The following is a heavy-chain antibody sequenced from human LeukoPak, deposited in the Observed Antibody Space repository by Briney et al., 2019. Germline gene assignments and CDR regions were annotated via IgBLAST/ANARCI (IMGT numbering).Heavy chain of an antibody. Sequence: ASVKVSCKASGYTFTSYGISWVRQAPGPGLEWMGWISAYNGNTNYAQKLQGRVTMTTDTSTSTAYMELRSLRSDDTAVYYGARGAIVVVPAAIGWFDPWGQGTLVTVSS. CDR2: ISAYNGNT. V-gene: IGHV1-18*01. D-gene: IGHD2-2*02. CDR3: ARGAIVVVPAAIGWFDP. J-gene: IGHJ5*02. CDR1: GYTFTSYG.